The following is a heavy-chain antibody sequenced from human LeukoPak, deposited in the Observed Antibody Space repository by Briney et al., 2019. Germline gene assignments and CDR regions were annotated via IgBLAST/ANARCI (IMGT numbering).Heavy chain of an antibody. CDR3: VYSSGWLGGY. J-gene: IGHJ4*02. D-gene: IGHD6-25*01. CDR1: GFTLSSYW. Sequence: PGGSLRLSCAASGFTLSSYWMSWVRQAPGKGLEWVANIKEDGSLKNYVDSVKGRFTISGDTAKNSVYLQMNSLRAEDTAVYYCVYSSGWLGGYWGQGSLVTVSS. CDR2: IKEDGSLK. V-gene: IGHV3-7*01.